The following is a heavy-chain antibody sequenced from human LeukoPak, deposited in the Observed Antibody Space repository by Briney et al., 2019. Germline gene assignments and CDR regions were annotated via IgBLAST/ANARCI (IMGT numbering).Heavy chain of an antibody. D-gene: IGHD4-17*01. J-gene: IGHJ4*02. Sequence: GGSLRLSCAASVFTFSDHYTDWVRQAPGKGLEWVGRTRNKANSYTTEYAASVKGRFTISRDDSKNSLYLQMNSLKTEDTAVYYRAKISTVTPGDYWGQGTLVTVSS. CDR1: VFTFSDHY. V-gene: IGHV3-72*01. CDR3: AKISTVTPGDY. CDR2: TRNKANSYTT.